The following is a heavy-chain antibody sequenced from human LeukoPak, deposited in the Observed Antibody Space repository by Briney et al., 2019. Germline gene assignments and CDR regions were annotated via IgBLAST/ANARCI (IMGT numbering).Heavy chain of an antibody. J-gene: IGHJ4*02. Sequence: PGGSLRLSCAASGFTFSSYGMHWVRQAPGKGLEWVAVISYDGSNKYYADSVKGRFTISRDNSKNTLYLQMNSLRAEDTAVYYCAKDLPAVGYGDYTLSDYWGQGTLVTVSS. CDR3: AKDLPAVGYGDYTLSDY. CDR2: ISYDGSNK. D-gene: IGHD4-17*01. CDR1: GFTFSSYG. V-gene: IGHV3-30*18.